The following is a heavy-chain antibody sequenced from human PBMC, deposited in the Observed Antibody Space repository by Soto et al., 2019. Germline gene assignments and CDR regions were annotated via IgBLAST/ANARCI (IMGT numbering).Heavy chain of an antibody. CDR3: ATGPRELRFFEY. J-gene: IGHJ4*02. V-gene: IGHV2-5*02. CDR1: GFSLSTSGEG. Sequence: GSGPTRVNPTQALTLTCTFSGFSLSTSGEGVGWIRQPPGKALEWLALIYWDDDKRYSPSLKSRLTITKDTSKNQVVLTMTNMDPVDTATYYCATGPRELRFFEYWGQGTLVNVSS. CDR2: IYWDDDK. D-gene: IGHD3-3*01.